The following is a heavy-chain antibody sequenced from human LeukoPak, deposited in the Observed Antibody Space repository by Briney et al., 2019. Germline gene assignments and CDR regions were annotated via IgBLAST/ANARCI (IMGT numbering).Heavy chain of an antibody. CDR1: GGSISSYY. V-gene: IGHV4-59*08. CDR3: ARSQPRDSGFDY. D-gene: IGHD2-2*01. CDR2: IYYSGST. Sequence: SETLSLTCTVSGGSISSYYWSWIRQPPGKGLEWIGYIYYSGSTNYNPSLKSRVTISVDTSKNQFSLKLSSVTAADTAVYYCARSQPRDSGFDYWGQGTLVTVSS. J-gene: IGHJ4*02.